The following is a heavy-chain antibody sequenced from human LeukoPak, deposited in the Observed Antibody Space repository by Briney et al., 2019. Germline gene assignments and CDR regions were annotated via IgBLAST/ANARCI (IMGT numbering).Heavy chain of an antibody. Sequence: SETLSLTCSVSGDSIITYHWNWIRKPPGKGLEWIGYMQSTGNSKYNPSLKSRVNMFVDTSKNQAALILSSVTAADTAVYYCARDKQHSYGRYFDHWGQGALVTVSS. CDR1: GDSIITYH. CDR2: MQSTGNS. D-gene: IGHD3-16*01. V-gene: IGHV4-59*01. J-gene: IGHJ4*02. CDR3: ARDKQHSYGRYFDH.